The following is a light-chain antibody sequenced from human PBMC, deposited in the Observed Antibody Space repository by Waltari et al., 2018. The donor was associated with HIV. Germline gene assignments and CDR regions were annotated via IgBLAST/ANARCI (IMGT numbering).Light chain of an antibody. J-gene: IGLJ2*01. CDR2: EVS. Sequence: QSALTQPASVSGSPGQSITISCTGSSSDVGTYNSVSWYQQHPVKAPKLIIYEVSNRPSGVSHRFSGSKSGSTASLTISGLQAEDEADYYCSSYTSGNAVLFGGGTKVTVL. CDR3: SSYTSGNAVL. V-gene: IGLV2-14*01. CDR1: SSDVGTYNS.